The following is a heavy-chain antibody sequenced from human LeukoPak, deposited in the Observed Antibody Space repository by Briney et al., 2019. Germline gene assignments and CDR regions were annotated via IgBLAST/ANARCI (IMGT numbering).Heavy chain of an antibody. J-gene: IGHJ4*02. V-gene: IGHV3-23*01. D-gene: IGHD6-19*01. CDR3: AKEIAVAGNRAFDY. CDR1: GFTFSDYY. Sequence: GGSLRLSCAASGFTFSDYYMSWIRQAPGKGLEWVSAISGSGGSTYYADSVKGRFTISRDNSKNTLYLQMNSLRAEDTAVYYCAKEIAVAGNRAFDYWGQGTLVTVSS. CDR2: ISGSGGST.